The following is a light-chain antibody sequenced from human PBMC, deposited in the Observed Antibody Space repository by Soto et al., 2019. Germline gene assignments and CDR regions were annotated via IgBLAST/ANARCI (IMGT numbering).Light chain of an antibody. CDR3: QQANILPPV. Sequence: IEMTQSPSSVSASVGDRVTITCRASQDIRSRLAWYQHKPGKAPNLLIYSATTLQSGVPYRFSGSGSGTYFTLTISSPQPEDFATYYCQQANILPPVFGGGTRVEI. V-gene: IGKV1-12*01. CDR1: QDIRSR. J-gene: IGKJ4*01. CDR2: SAT.